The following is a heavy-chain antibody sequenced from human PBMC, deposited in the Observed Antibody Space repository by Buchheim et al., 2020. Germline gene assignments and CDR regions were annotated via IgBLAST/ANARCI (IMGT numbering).Heavy chain of an antibody. J-gene: IGHJ4*02. Sequence: EVQLVESGGGLVQPGGSLRLSCADSGFTFISYEMNWVRQAPGKGVEWVSYISSSGSTIYYADSVKGRFTISRDNAKNSLYLQMNSLRGEDTAVYYCAREGGVPAAIWGHFDYWGQGTL. CDR2: ISSSGSTI. D-gene: IGHD2-2*01. V-gene: IGHV3-48*03. CDR3: AREGGVPAAIWGHFDY. CDR1: GFTFISYE.